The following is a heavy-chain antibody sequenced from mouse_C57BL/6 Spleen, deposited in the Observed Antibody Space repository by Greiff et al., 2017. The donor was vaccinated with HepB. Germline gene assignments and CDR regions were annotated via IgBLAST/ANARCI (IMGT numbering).Heavy chain of an antibody. J-gene: IGHJ2*01. CDR2: INPNNGGT. CDR1: GYTFTDYN. Sequence: VHLQQSGPELVKPGASVKMSCKASGYTFTDYNMHWVKQSHGKSLEWIGYINPNNGGTSYNQKFKGKATLTVNKSSSTAYMELRSLTSEDSAVYYCALHYYGSSYGPYYFDYWGQGTTLTVSS. V-gene: IGHV1-22*01. CDR3: ALHYYGSSYGPYYFDY. D-gene: IGHD1-1*01.